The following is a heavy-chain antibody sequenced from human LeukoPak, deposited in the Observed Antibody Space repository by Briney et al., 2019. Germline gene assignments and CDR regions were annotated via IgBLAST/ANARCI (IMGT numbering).Heavy chain of an antibody. CDR3: ASNQYDSSRYYHAGWYFDL. CDR2: IIPIFGTA. V-gene: IGHV1-69*05. J-gene: IGHJ2*01. Sequence: SVKVSCKASGGTFSSYAISWVRQAPGQGLEWMGGIIPIFGTANYAQKFQGRVTITTDESTSTAYMELSSLRSEDTAVYYCASNQYDSSRYYHAGWYFDLWGRGTLVTVSS. D-gene: IGHD3-22*01. CDR1: GGTFSSYA.